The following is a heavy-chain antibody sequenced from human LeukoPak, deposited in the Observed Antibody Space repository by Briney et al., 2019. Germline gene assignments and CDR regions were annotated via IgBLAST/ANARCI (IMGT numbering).Heavy chain of an antibody. CDR3: TRLSGVAGIDY. CDR1: GFTFSGSA. J-gene: IGHJ4*02. CDR2: IRSKANSYAT. V-gene: IGHV3-73*01. D-gene: IGHD6-19*01. Sequence: GGSLRLSCAASGFTFSGSAMHWVRQASGKGLEWVGRIRSKANSYATAYAASVKGRSTISRDDSKNTAYLQMNSLKTEDTAVYYCTRLSGVAGIDYWGQGTLVTVSS.